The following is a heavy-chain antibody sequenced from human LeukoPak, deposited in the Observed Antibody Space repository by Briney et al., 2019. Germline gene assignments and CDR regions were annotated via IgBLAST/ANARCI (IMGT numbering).Heavy chain of an antibody. Sequence: PSGTLSLTCVVSGGSISSRSWWSWVRQPPGKGLEWIGEIYHSGSTNYNPSLKSRVTISVDTSKNQFSLKLSSVTAADTAVYYCARDWAGDGYYHAFDVWGQGTMVTVS. V-gene: IGHV4-4*02. CDR3: ARDWAGDGYYHAFDV. CDR2: IYHSGST. J-gene: IGHJ3*01. CDR1: GGSISSRSW. D-gene: IGHD3-22*01.